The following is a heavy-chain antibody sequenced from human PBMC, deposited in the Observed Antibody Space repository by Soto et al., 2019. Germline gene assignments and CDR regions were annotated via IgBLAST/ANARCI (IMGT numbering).Heavy chain of an antibody. D-gene: IGHD3-10*01. CDR2: IYNDGTT. CDR3: VRPLPSGRNYGMDV. V-gene: IGHV3-53*01. J-gene: IGHJ6*02. Sequence: GGSRRLSCTAYGLGVRNNYMSWVRQAPGMGLEWVSVIYNDGTTYYADSVKGRFTLSRDTSKNTLSLQMDSLRAEDTAVYYCVRPLPSGRNYGMDVWGQGTTVTVSS. CDR1: GLGVRNNY.